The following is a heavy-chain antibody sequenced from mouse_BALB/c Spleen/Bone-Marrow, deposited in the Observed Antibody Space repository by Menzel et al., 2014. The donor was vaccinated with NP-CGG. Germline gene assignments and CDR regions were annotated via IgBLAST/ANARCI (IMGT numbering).Heavy chain of an antibody. J-gene: IGHJ3*01. V-gene: IGHV1-9*01. Sequence: VQLVESGAELMKPGASVKISCKATGYTFSSYWIEWVKQRPGHGLEWIGEILPGSGSTNYSEKFKGRATFTADTSSNTAYMQLSSLTSEDSAVYYCAREFAYWGQGTLVTVSA. CDR1: GYTFSSYW. CDR3: AREFAY. CDR2: ILPGSGST.